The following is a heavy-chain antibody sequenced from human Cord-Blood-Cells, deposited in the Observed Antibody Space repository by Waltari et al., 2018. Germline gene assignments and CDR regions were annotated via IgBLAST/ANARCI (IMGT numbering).Heavy chain of an antibody. Sequence: EVQLVESGGGLVQPGRSLRLSCAASGFTFDDYAMHWVRQAPGKGLEWVSGIMWNSGSIGYADSGKGRFTISRDNAKNSLYLQMNSLRAEVTALYYCAKRYDFWSGLGDWGQGTLVTVSS. D-gene: IGHD3-3*01. V-gene: IGHV3-9*01. CDR1: GFTFDDYA. CDR3: AKRYDFWSGLGD. CDR2: IMWNSGSI. J-gene: IGHJ4*02.